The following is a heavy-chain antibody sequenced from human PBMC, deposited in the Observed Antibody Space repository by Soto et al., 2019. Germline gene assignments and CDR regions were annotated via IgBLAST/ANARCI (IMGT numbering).Heavy chain of an antibody. D-gene: IGHD3-9*01. CDR3: ARHPSGSVRYFDWLDKYYYYGMDV. J-gene: IGHJ6*02. V-gene: IGHV4-59*08. Sequence: SESLSLTCTVSGGSISSDYWSWIRQPPGKGLAWIGYIYYSGSTNYNPSLKSRVTISVDTSKKQFSLKLSSVTAADTAVYYCARHPSGSVRYFDWLDKYYYYGMDVWGQGTTVTVSS. CDR2: IYYSGST. CDR1: GGSISSDY.